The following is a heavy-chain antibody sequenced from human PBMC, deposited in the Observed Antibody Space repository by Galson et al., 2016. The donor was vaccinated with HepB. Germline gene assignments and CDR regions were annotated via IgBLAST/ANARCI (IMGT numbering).Heavy chain of an antibody. V-gene: IGHV1-8*01. CDR2: MNPNSGDT. Sequence: SVKVSCKASGYSFLSHDIDWIRQTTGQGLEWMGWMNPNSGDTYYAKKFQGRVNMTRNIAMTTAYMELTSLRSDDTAVYYCARGRSPVDYGGVSDGMDLWGQGTTVIVS. J-gene: IGHJ6*02. D-gene: IGHD4-23*01. CDR1: GYSFLSHD. CDR3: ARGRSPVDYGGVSDGMDL.